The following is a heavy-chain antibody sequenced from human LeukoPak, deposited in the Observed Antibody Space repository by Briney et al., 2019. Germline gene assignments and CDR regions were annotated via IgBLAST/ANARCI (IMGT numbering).Heavy chain of an antibody. D-gene: IGHD4-23*01. CDR2: IYYSGST. CDR3: ARQAGGTSGPFDY. J-gene: IGHJ4*02. CDR1: GGSISSHY. V-gene: IGHV4-59*11. Sequence: SETLSLTCTVSGGSISSHYWSWIRQPPGKGLEWIGYIYYSGSTNYYPSLKSRVTISVDTSKNQFSLKLSSVTAADTAVYYCARQAGGTSGPFDYWGQGTLVTVSS.